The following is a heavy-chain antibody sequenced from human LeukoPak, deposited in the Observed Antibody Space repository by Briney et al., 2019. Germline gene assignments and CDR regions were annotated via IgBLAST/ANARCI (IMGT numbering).Heavy chain of an antibody. D-gene: IGHD3-10*01. CDR3: STETRAWRGGGVDY. J-gene: IGHJ4*02. Sequence: GGSLRLSCAASGFTFSNAWMSWVRQVPGKGLEWVGRIKSKTDGGTTAYAAPVKGRFTISRDDSKNTLYLQINSLKTEDTAVYYCSTETRAWRGGGVDYWGQGTLVIVSS. V-gene: IGHV3-15*01. CDR2: IKSKTDGGTT. CDR1: GFTFSNAW.